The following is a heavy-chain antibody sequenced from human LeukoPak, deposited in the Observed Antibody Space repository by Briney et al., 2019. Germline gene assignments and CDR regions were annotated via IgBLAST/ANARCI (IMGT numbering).Heavy chain of an antibody. V-gene: IGHV4-59*08. CDR1: GGSIRSYF. D-gene: IGHD3-10*01. Sequence: SETLSLTCTASGGSIRSYFWSWIRQLPGKGLEWIGHIYHIGTTNYNPSLKGRVTISIDTSNSQFSLKLNSVTAADTAVYYCARPHPLYGAGSFVFWGQGTMVAVSA. CDR3: ARPHPLYGAGSFVF. J-gene: IGHJ4*02. CDR2: IYHIGTT.